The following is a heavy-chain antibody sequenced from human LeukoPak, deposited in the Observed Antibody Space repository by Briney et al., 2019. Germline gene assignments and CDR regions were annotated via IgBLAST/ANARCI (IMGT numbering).Heavy chain of an antibody. CDR3: ARVVPYYDFWSGPVDY. CDR1: GFTFSSYS. Sequence: GGSLRLSCAASGFTFSSYSMNWVRQAPGKGLEWVSSISSSSSYIYYADSVKGRFTISRDISKNMVYLQMGSLRPEDMAVYYCARVVPYYDFWSGPVDYWGQGILVTVST. D-gene: IGHD3-3*01. V-gene: IGHV3-21*06. CDR2: ISSSSSYI. J-gene: IGHJ4*02.